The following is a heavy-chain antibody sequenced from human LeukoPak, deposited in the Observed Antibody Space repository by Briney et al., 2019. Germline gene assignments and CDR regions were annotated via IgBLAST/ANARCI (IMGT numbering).Heavy chain of an antibody. CDR1: GYTFTGYY. D-gene: IGHD5-24*01. Sequence: ASVKVSCKASGYTFTGYYMHWVRQAPGQGLEWMGWINPNSGGTNYAQKFQGRVTMTRGTSISTAYMELSRLRSDDTAVYYCARDGMATTQTSDFDYWGQGTLVTVSS. CDR3: ARDGMATTQTSDFDY. J-gene: IGHJ4*02. CDR2: INPNSGGT. V-gene: IGHV1-2*02.